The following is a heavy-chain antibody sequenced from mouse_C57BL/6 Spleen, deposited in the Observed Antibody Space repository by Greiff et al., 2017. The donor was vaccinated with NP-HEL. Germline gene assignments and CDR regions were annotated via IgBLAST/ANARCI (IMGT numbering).Heavy chain of an antibody. CDR2: INPNNGGT. Sequence: EVQLQQSGPELVKPGASVKISCKASGYTFTDYYMNWVKQSHGKSLEWIGDINPNNGGTSYNQKFKGKATLTVDKSSSKAYMELRSLTSEDSAVHYCARSDYGGFYAMDYWGQGTSVTVSS. D-gene: IGHD1-1*01. V-gene: IGHV1-26*01. J-gene: IGHJ4*01. CDR3: ARSDYGGFYAMDY. CDR1: GYTFTDYY.